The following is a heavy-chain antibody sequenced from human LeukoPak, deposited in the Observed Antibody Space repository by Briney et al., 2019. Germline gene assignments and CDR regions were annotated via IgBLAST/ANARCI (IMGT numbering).Heavy chain of an antibody. D-gene: IGHD3-3*01. CDR2: INAGNGNT. V-gene: IGHV1-3*01. CDR1: GYTFTSYA. Sequence: EASVKVSCKASGYTFTSYAMHWVRQAPGQRLEWMGWINAGNGNTKYSQKFQGRVTITADESTSTAYMELSSLRSEDTAVYYCARTYYDFWSHQNHYYYYGMDVWGQGTTVTVSS. J-gene: IGHJ6*02. CDR3: ARTYYDFWSHQNHYYYYGMDV.